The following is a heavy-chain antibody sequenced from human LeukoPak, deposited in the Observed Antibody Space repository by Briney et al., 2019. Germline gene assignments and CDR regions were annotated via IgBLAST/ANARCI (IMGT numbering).Heavy chain of an antibody. Sequence: SETLSLTCTVSGGSISSYYWSWLRQPPGKGLEWIGYIYYSGTTNYNPSLKSRVTISVDTSKNQFSLKLSSATAADTAVYYCARGVYIAAAQYGYWGQGTLVTVSS. D-gene: IGHD6-13*01. CDR3: ARGVYIAAAQYGY. CDR1: GGSISSYY. CDR2: IYYSGTT. V-gene: IGHV4-59*01. J-gene: IGHJ4*02.